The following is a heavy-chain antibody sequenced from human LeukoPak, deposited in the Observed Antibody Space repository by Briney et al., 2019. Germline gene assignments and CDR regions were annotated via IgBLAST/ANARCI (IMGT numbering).Heavy chain of an antibody. CDR3: ARVSGWENYYYMDV. CDR1: GFTFSDYY. D-gene: IGHD6-19*01. CDR2: ISSSGSTI. V-gene: IGHV3-11*01. J-gene: IGHJ6*03. Sequence: GGSLRLSCAASGFTFSDYYMSWLRQAPGKGLEWVSYISSSGSTIYYADSVKGRFTISRDNAKNSLYLQMNSLRAEDTAVYYCARVSGWENYYYMDVWGKGTTVTVSS.